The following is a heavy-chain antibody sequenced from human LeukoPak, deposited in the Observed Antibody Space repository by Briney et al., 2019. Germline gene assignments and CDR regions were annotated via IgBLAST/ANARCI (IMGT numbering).Heavy chain of an antibody. CDR3: ASGYYYDSSGYFDY. Sequence: SETLSLTCTVSGGSISSGDYYWSWIRQPPGTGLEWNGYIYYSGSTYYNPSLKSRVTISVDTSKNQFSLKLSSVTAADTAVYYCASGYYYDSSGYFDYWGQGTLVTVSS. J-gene: IGHJ4*02. CDR1: GGSISSGDYY. D-gene: IGHD3-22*01. CDR2: IYYSGST. V-gene: IGHV4-30-4*01.